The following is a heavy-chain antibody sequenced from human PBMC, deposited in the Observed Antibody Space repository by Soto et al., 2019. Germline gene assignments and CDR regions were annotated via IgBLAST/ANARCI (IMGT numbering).Heavy chain of an antibody. V-gene: IGHV4-34*01. CDR2: INHSGST. Sequence: QVQLQQWGAGLLKPSETLSLTCAVYGGSFSGYYWTWIRQPPGTGLEWIGEINHSGSTTYNPSLKSRVTTSVDTSKNQFSLKLTAVTAADTAVYYWAKDKITGLFDYWGQGTPVTVAS. J-gene: IGHJ4*02. CDR3: AKDKITGLFDY. CDR1: GGSFSGYY. D-gene: IGHD2-8*02.